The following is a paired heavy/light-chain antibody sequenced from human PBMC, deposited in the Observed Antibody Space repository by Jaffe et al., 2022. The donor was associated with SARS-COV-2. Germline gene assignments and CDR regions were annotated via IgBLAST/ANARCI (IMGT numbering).Heavy chain of an antibody. V-gene: IGHV3-33*01. CDR2: IWYDGSNK. CDR3: ARGGYFEWRLSYYDAFDI. CDR1: GFDFRSFG. J-gene: IGHJ3*02. Sequence: QEQLVESGGGVVQPGRSLRLSCAASGFDFRSFGIHWVRQSPGKGLEWVALIWYDGSNKYYADSVKGRFTISRDNSKNSLYLQMNSVRVEDTAIYYCARGGYFEWRLSYYDAFDIWGQGTMVTVSS. D-gene: IGHD3-9*01.
Light chain of an antibody. J-gene: IGLJ1*01. CDR3: SSYTSGSTLV. V-gene: IGLV2-14*03. Sequence: SALTQPASVSGSPGQSITISCTGTSSDFGGYNYVSWYQQHPGKAPKLMIYDVTYRPSGVSNRFSGSKSGNTASLTISGLQTEDEADYYCSSYTSGSTLVFGTGTKVTVL. CDR1: SSDFGGYNY. CDR2: DVT.